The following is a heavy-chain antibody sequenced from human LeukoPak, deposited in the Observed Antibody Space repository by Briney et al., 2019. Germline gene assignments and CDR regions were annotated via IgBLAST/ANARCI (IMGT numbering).Heavy chain of an antibody. CDR1: GFTFSSYS. V-gene: IGHV3-21*01. J-gene: IGHJ4*02. CDR2: ISSSSSYI. CDR3: ARRSWDDYDFDY. Sequence: PGGSLILSCAASGFTFSSYSMNWVRQAPGKGLEWVSSISSSSSYIYYADSVKGRFTISRDNAKNSLYLQMNSLRAEDTAVYYCARRSWDDYDFDYWGQGTLVTVSS. D-gene: IGHD4-17*01.